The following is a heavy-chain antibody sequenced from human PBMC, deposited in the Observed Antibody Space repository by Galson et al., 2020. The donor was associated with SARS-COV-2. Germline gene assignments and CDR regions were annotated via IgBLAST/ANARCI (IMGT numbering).Heavy chain of an antibody. CDR1: GGSFSDYY. V-gene: IGHV4-34*01. J-gene: IGHJ5*02. Sequence: SQASETLSLTCAVYGGSFSDYYWSWIRQPPGRGLEWIGEVNHRGSTSYNPSLESRVRISPDASKKQFSLKLSSVTAADSGAYYCARGTRDITMMVVVMTAVSCHCDLWGQGSLVTVSS. D-gene: IGHD3-22*01. CDR3: ARGTRDITMMVVVMTAVSCHCDL. CDR2: VNHRGST.